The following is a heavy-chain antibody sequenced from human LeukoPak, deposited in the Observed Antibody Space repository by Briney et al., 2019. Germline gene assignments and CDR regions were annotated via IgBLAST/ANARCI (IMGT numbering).Heavy chain of an antibody. J-gene: IGHJ4*02. CDR2: INAGNGNT. Sequence: GASVKVSCKASGYTFTNYPIHWVRQAPGQRLEWMAWINAGNGNTKYSQKFQGRVTITRGTSASTAYMELSSLRSEDTAVYYCATWFGEPRIDYWGQGTLVTVSS. CDR3: ATWFGEPRIDY. CDR1: GYTFTNYP. V-gene: IGHV1-3*01. D-gene: IGHD3-10*01.